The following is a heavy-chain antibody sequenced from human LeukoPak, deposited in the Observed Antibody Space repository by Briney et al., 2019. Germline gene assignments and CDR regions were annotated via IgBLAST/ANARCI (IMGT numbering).Heavy chain of an antibody. CDR1: GFTFSSYG. J-gene: IGHJ6*03. Sequence: GGSLRLSCAASGFTFSSYGMRWVRQAPGKGLEWVAFIRYDGSNKYYADSVKGRFTISRDNSKNTLYLQMNSLRAEDTAVYYCAKADYGDYPDSYYMDVWGKGTTVTVSS. D-gene: IGHD4-17*01. V-gene: IGHV3-30*02. CDR3: AKADYGDYPDSYYMDV. CDR2: IRYDGSNK.